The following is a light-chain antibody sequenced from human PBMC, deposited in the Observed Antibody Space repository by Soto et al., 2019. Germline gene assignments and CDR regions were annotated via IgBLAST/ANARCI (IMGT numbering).Light chain of an antibody. CDR1: SSDVGGYKY. J-gene: IGLJ1*01. V-gene: IGLV2-14*03. CDR3: SSYTRSGTYV. Sequence: QSALTQPASVSGSPGQSITISCTGTSSDVGGYKYVSWYQQHPGKAPQLMIYDVSNRPSGVPDRFSGSKSGNTASLTISGLLAEDEADYYCSSYTRSGTYVFGTGTKLTV. CDR2: DVS.